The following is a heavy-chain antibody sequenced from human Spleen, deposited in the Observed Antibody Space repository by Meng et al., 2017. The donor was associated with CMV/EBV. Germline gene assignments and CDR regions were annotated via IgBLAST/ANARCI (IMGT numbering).Heavy chain of an antibody. Sequence: GGSLRLSCQVSGYIFTNYYIAWVRQMPGKGLEWMGIIYPGDSDTRYSPSFQGQVTISVDKSINTAYLHWNSLKASDTAMYLCARQSFWSGYSFDYWGQGTLVTVSS. CDR1: GYIFTNYY. D-gene: IGHD3-3*01. CDR3: ARQSFWSGYSFDY. V-gene: IGHV5-51*01. CDR2: IYPGDSDT. J-gene: IGHJ4*02.